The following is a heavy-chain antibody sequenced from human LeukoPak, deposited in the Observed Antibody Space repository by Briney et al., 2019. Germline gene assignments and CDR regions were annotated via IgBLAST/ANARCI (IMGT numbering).Heavy chain of an antibody. CDR3: VKDYGKYQILERATFDF. V-gene: IGHV3-30*02. Sequence: GGSLRLSCAASGFTFTTNAMSWVRQAPGKGLEGVALIRHNGNDKYYAETVKGRFTVSRDNSNNTVYLQMNTLRAEDTAMYYCVKDYGKYQILERATFDFWGQGTLISVSS. J-gene: IGHJ4*02. CDR2: IRHNGNDK. CDR1: GFTFTTNA. D-gene: IGHD5-24*01.